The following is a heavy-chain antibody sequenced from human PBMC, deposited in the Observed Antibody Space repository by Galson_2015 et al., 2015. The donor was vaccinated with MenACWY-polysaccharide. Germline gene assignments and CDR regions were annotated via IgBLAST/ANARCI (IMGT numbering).Heavy chain of an antibody. D-gene: IGHD3-10*01. V-gene: IGHV3-33*01. CDR1: GFIFSNFA. CDR3: PRDAGSGPWNFEH. Sequence: SLRLSCAASGFIFSNFAMHWVRQAPGKGLGWVAVIWHDGSNKYYADSVKGRFTISRDNSKNTVYLQMNSLRAEDTAVYYCPRDAGSGPWNFEHWGQGSLVTVSS. CDR2: IWHDGSNK. J-gene: IGHJ1*01.